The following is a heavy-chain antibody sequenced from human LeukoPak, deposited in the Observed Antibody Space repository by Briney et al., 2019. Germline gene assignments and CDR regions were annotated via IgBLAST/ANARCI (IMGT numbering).Heavy chain of an antibody. V-gene: IGHV3-30-3*01. CDR2: ISYDGSNK. J-gene: IGHJ4*02. CDR1: GFTFSSYA. CDR3: AKAPRWELRQIDY. Sequence: PGGSLGLSCAASGFTFSSYAMHWVRQAPGKGLEWVAVISYDGSNKYYADSVKGRFTISRDNSKNTLYLQMNSLRAEDTAVYYCAKAPRWELRQIDYWGQGTLVTVSS. D-gene: IGHD1-26*01.